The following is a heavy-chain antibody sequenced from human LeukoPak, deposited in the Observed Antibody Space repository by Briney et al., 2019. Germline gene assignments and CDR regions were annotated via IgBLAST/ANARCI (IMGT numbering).Heavy chain of an antibody. Sequence: ASVKVSCKASGYTFTGYYMHWVRQAPGQGLEWMGWINPNSGGTNYAQKFQGRVTMTRDTSISTAYMELGGLRSDDTAVYYCARGDTAMVIDYYYYYGMDVWGQGTTVTVSS. D-gene: IGHD5-18*01. CDR1: GYTFTGYY. V-gene: IGHV1-2*02. J-gene: IGHJ6*02. CDR3: ARGDTAMVIDYYYYYGMDV. CDR2: INPNSGGT.